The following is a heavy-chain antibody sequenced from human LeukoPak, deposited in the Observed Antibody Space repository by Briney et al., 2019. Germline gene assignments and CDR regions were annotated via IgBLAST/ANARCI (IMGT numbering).Heavy chain of an antibody. CDR1: GYSFTSYW. D-gene: IGHD3-22*01. Sequence: GESLKISCQGSGYSFTSYWIGWVRQMPGKGLEWMGIIYPGDSDTRYSPSFQGQVTISADKSISTAYLQWSSLKASDTAMYYCARPKGYYDSSGGFQHWGQGTLATVSS. CDR2: IYPGDSDT. J-gene: IGHJ1*01. V-gene: IGHV5-51*01. CDR3: ARPKGYYDSSGGFQH.